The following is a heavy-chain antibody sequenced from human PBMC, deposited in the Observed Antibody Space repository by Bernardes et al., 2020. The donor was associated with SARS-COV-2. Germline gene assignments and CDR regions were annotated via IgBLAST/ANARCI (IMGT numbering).Heavy chain of an antibody. CDR2: VTPAVGGT. J-gene: IGHJ5*01. D-gene: IGHD6-13*01. V-gene: IGHV3-23*01. CDR1: GFTFHNES. Sequence: GSLRLSCAASGFTFHNESMSWVRQTPGKGLEWVSTVTPAVGGTYYADSVRGRFTISRDSSKRTVDLHMTSLRAEDTAVYYCAKYNSAWYHFESWGRGTLVTVSS. CDR3: AKYNSAWYHFES.